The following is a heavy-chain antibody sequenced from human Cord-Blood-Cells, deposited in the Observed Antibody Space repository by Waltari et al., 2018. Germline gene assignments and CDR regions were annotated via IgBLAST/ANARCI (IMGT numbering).Heavy chain of an antibody. V-gene: IGHV4-34*01. Sequence: QVQLQQWGAGLLKPSETLSLTCAVYGGSFSGYYWSWIRQPPGKGLEWIGEINHSGSTNYNPSLKSRVTISVDTSTNQFSLKLSSVTAADTAVYYCARVRDSGSYYYLYYFDYWGQGTLVTVSS. CDR2: INHSGST. D-gene: IGHD1-26*01. CDR3: ARVRDSGSYYYLYYFDY. J-gene: IGHJ4*02. CDR1: GGSFSGYY.